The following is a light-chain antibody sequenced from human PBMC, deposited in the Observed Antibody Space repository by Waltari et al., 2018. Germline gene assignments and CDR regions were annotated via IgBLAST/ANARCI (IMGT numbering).Light chain of an antibody. J-gene: IGLJ3*02. V-gene: IGLV3-19*01. Sequence: SSELTQDPAVSVALGPTVRITCHGDSLRSSYASWYQPNPGPAPGPVIYGKNNRPSGIPDRFSGSSSGNTASLTITGAQAEDEADYYCNSRDSSGNHWVFGGGTKLTVL. CDR3: NSRDSSGNHWV. CDR2: GKN. CDR1: SLRSSY.